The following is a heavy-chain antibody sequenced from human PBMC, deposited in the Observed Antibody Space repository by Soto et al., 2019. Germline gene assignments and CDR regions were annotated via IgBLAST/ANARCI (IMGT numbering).Heavy chain of an antibody. V-gene: IGHV4-31*03. Sequence: SETLSLTCTVSGGSISSGGYYWSWIRQHPGKGLEWIGYIYYSGSTYYNPSLKSRVTISVDTSKNQFSLKLSSVTAADTAVYYYAREAPNSSSRENWFDPWGQGTLVTVSS. D-gene: IGHD6-6*01. CDR3: AREAPNSSSRENWFDP. CDR2: IYYSGST. J-gene: IGHJ5*02. CDR1: GGSISSGGYY.